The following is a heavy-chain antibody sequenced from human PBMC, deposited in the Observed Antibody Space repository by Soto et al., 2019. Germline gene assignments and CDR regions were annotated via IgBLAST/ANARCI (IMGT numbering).Heavy chain of an antibody. J-gene: IGHJ4*02. Sequence: QVQLVQSGAEVKKPGASVKVSCKASGYTFTGYYMHWVRQAPGQGLEWMGWINPNSGGTNYAQKFQGWVTMTRDTCIRTAYMELSRRRSDDTAVYYCARARLRPTGNYVDYWGQGTLVTVSS. CDR3: ARARLRPTGNYVDY. V-gene: IGHV1-2*04. CDR1: GYTFTGYY. D-gene: IGHD4-17*01. CDR2: INPNSGGT.